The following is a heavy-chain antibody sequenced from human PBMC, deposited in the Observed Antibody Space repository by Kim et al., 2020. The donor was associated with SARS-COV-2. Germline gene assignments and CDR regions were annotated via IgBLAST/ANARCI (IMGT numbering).Heavy chain of an antibody. CDR2: IYYSGST. V-gene: IGHV4-39*07. CDR1: GGSISSSSYY. D-gene: IGHD4-17*01. Sequence: SETLSLTCTVSGGSISSSSYYWGWIRQPPGKGLEWIGSIYYSGSTYYNPSLKSRVTISVDTSKNQFSLKLSSVTAADTAVYYCAKSTYGDYGGLYNWFDPCGQGTLVTVSS. CDR3: AKSTYGDYGGLYNWFDP. J-gene: IGHJ5*02.